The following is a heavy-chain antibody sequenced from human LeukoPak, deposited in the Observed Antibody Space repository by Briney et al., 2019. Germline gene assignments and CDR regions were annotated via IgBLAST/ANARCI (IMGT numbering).Heavy chain of an antibody. CDR3: ARVRFLEWLTSNYMDV. CDR1: GGSFSGYY. D-gene: IGHD3-3*01. Sequence: SETLSLTCALYGGSFSGYYWSWIRQPPGKGLEWIGEINHSGSATYNPSLKSRVTISVDTSKNQFSLKLSSVTAADTAVYYCARVRFLEWLTSNYMDVWGKGTTVTVSS. V-gene: IGHV4-34*01. CDR2: INHSGSA. J-gene: IGHJ6*03.